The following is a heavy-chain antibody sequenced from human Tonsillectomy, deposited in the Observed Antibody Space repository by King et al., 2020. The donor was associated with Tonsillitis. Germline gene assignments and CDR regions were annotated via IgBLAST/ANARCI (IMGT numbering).Heavy chain of an antibody. V-gene: IGHV3-53*04. CDR2: IYSDGRT. D-gene: IGHD3-3*01. CDR3: ARALEDDMDV. CDR1: GFTVSSNY. Sequence: VQLVESGGGLVQPGGSLRLSCAASGFTVSSNYMNWVRQAPGKGLEWVSVIYSDGRTYYADSVKGRFTISRHNSKNTLYLQMNSLRAEDTAVYYCARALEDDMDVWGKGTTVTVSS. J-gene: IGHJ6*03.